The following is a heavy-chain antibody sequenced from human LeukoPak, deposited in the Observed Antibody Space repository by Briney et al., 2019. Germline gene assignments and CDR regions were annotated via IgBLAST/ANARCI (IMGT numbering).Heavy chain of an antibody. CDR2: IYTSGST. CDR1: GGSISSSSYY. Sequence: SETLSLTCTVSGGSISSSSYYWGWLRQPAGTGLEWIGRIYTSGSTNYNPSLKSRVTISVDTSKNQFSLKLSSVTAADTAVYYCAREEGPWELLFSTNYYYMDVWGKGTTVTISS. J-gene: IGHJ6*03. D-gene: IGHD1-26*01. V-gene: IGHV4-61*02. CDR3: AREEGPWELLFSTNYYYMDV.